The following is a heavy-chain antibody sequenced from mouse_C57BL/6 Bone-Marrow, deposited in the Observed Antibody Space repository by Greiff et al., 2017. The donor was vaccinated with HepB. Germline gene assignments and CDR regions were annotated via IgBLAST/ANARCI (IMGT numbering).Heavy chain of an antibody. CDR1: GYTFTSYW. D-gene: IGHD2-5*01. Sequence: QVQLQQPGAELVKPGASVKLSCKASGYTFTSYWMHWVKQRPGQGLEWIGMIHPNSGSTNYNEKFKSKATLTVDKSSSTAYMQLSSLTSEDSAVYYCARKKSYYSNYPFAYWGQVTLVTVSA. V-gene: IGHV1-64*01. J-gene: IGHJ3*01. CDR3: ARKKSYYSNYPFAY. CDR2: IHPNSGST.